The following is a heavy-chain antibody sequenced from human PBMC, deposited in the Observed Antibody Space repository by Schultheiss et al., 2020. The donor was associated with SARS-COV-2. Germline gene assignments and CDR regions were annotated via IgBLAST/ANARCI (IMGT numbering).Heavy chain of an antibody. CDR2: INPSGGST. J-gene: IGHJ6*02. V-gene: IGHV1-46*01. CDR3: ARGDIYNYYGMDV. CDR1: GYTFTSYG. Sequence: ASVKVSCKASGYTFTSYGISWVRQAPGQGLEWMGIINPSGGSTSYAQKFQGRVTMTRDTSTSTVYMELSSLRSEDTAVYYCARGDIYNYYGMDVWGQGTTVTVSS. D-gene: IGHD2-15*01.